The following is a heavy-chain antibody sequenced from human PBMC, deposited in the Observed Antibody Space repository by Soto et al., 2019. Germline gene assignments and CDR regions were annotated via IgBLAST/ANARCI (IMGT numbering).Heavy chain of an antibody. CDR3: ARDRRIAASYYYYGMDV. J-gene: IGHJ6*02. CDR2: ISYDGSNK. Sequence: ESGGGVVQPGRSLRLSCAASGFTFSSYAMHWVRQAPGKGLEWVAVISYDGSNKYYADSVKGRFTISRDNSKNTLYLQMNSLRAEDTAVYYCARDRRIAASYYYYGMDVWGQGTTVTVSS. V-gene: IGHV3-30-3*01. CDR1: GFTFSSYA. D-gene: IGHD6-13*01.